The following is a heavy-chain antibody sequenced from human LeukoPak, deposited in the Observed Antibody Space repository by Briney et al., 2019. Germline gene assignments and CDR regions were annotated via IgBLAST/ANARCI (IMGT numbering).Heavy chain of an antibody. V-gene: IGHV3-33*08. D-gene: IGHD6-6*01. J-gene: IGHJ4*02. CDR3: ARGPHFIAARPFDY. CDR2: IWYDGSNK. Sequence: GGSLRLSCAASGFTFSSYWMSWVRQAPGKGLEWVAVIWYDGSNKYYADSVKGRFTISRDNSKNTLYLQMNSLRAEDTAVYYCARGPHFIAARPFDYWGQGTLVTVSS. CDR1: GFTFSSYW.